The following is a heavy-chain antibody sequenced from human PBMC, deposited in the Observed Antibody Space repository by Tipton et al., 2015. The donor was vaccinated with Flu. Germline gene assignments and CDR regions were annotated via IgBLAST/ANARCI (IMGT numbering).Heavy chain of an antibody. D-gene: IGHD2-15*01. Sequence: TLSLTCTVSGGSINSPTDYWVWIRQPPGKRLEWIGTVSRSGSTIYNPSLKSRVTISIDRSKNQFSLNLKSVAAADMAVYYCARRDYSNYVSDPKSWFDPWGQGTLVAVSS. CDR2: VSRSGST. CDR1: GGSINSPTDY. CDR3: ARRDYSNYVSDPKSWFDP. J-gene: IGHJ5*02. V-gene: IGHV4-39*07.